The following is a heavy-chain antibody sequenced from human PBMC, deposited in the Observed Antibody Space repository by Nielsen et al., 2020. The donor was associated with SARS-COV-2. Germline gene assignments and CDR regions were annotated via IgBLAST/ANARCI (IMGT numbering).Heavy chain of an antibody. J-gene: IGHJ5*02. Sequence: GESLKISCAASGLTFSSYWMSWVRQAPGKGLEWVANIKQDGSEKYYVDSVKGRFTISRDNAKNSLYLQMNSLRAEDTAVYYCARGAGITGTQFDPWGQGTLVTVSS. CDR2: IKQDGSEK. CDR3: ARGAGITGTQFDP. CDR1: GLTFSSYW. V-gene: IGHV3-7*03. D-gene: IGHD1/OR15-1a*01.